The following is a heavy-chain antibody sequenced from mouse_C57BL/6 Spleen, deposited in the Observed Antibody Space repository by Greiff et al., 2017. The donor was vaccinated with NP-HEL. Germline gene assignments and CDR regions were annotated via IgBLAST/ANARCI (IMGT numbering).Heavy chain of an antibody. D-gene: IGHD3-2*02. CDR2: INPNNGGT. CDR3: ARRQLRPAWFAY. CDR1: GYTFTDYY. J-gene: IGHJ3*01. V-gene: IGHV1-26*01. Sequence: VQLQQSGPELVKPGASVKISCKASGYTFTDYYMNWVKQSHGKSLEWIGDINPNNGGTSYNQKFKGKATLTVDKSSSTAYMELRSLTSEDSAVYYCARRQLRPAWFAYWGQGTLVTVSA.